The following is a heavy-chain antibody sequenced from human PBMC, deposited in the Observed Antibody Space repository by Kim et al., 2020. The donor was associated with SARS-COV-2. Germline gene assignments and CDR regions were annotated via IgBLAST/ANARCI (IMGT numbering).Heavy chain of an antibody. D-gene: IGHD6-13*01. Sequence: GGSLRLSCAASGFTFNSYAMSWVRQAPGKGLEWVAAISCNGGSTYYADSVKGRFTISRDNSKNTLYLQMNSLRAEDTAVYYCAKEHMTMYSSRWYGGYYGMDVWGQGTTVTVSS. CDR1: GFTFNSYA. J-gene: IGHJ6*02. CDR2: ISCNGGST. CDR3: AKEHMTMYSSRWYGGYYGMDV. V-gene: IGHV3-23*01.